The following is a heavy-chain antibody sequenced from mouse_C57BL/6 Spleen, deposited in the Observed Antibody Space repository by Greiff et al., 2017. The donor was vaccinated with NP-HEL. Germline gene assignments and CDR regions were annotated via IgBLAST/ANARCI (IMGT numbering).Heavy chain of an antibody. D-gene: IGHD1-1*01. CDR1: GYTFTSYG. V-gene: IGHV1-81*01. CDR3: ARHYGSSYAMDY. J-gene: IGHJ4*01. Sequence: VQLQQSGAELARPGASVKLSCKASGYTFTSYGISWVKQRTGQGLEWIGEIYPRSGNTYYNEKFKGKATLTADKSSSTAYMELRSLTSDDSAVYFCARHYGSSYAMDYWGQGTSVTVSS. CDR2: IYPRSGNT.